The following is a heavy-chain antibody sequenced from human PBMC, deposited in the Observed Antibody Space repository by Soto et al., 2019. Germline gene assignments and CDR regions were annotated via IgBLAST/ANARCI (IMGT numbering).Heavy chain of an antibody. D-gene: IGHD3-22*01. J-gene: IGHJ5*02. CDR3: AAEGSNYYDSSGYLNWFDP. CDR1: GFTFSSYY. Sequence: PGGSLRLSCAASGFTFSSYYMNWVRQAPGKGLEWVSSISSSSSYIYYADSVKGRFTISRDNAKNSLYLQMNSLRSEDTAVYYCAAEGSNYYDSSGYLNWFDPWAQGTLVTV. V-gene: IGHV3-21*04. CDR2: ISSSSSYI.